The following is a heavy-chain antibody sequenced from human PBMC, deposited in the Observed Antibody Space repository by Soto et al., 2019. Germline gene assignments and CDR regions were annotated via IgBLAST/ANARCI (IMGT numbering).Heavy chain of an antibody. J-gene: IGHJ4*02. V-gene: IGHV2-5*02. CDR3: AHRSSQRWLQLGGFDY. D-gene: IGHD5-12*01. Sequence: GPTLVNPTQTLTLTCTFSGFSLSTSGVGVGWIRQPPGKALEWLALIYWDDDKRYSPSLKSRLTITKDTSKNQVVLTMTNMDPVDTATYYCAHRSSQRWLQLGGFDYWGQGTLVTVSS. CDR1: GFSLSTSGVG. CDR2: IYWDDDK.